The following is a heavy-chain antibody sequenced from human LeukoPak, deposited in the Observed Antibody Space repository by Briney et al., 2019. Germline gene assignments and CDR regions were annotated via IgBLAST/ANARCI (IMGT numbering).Heavy chain of an antibody. Sequence: GASVKVSCKASGGTFSSYAISWVRQAPGQGLEWMGGIIPIFGTANYAQKFQGGVTITADESTSTAYMELSSLRSEDTAVYYCARGGYCSSTSCPEGYYYYGMDVWGQGTTVTVSS. V-gene: IGHV1-69*13. CDR2: IIPIFGTA. J-gene: IGHJ6*02. CDR3: ARGGYCSSTSCPEGYYYYGMDV. D-gene: IGHD2-2*01. CDR1: GGTFSSYA.